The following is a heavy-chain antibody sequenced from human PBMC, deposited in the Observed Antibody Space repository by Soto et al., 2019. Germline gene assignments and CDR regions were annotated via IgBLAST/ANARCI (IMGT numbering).Heavy chain of an antibody. CDR3: ATRITVFGLLIPPFDP. Sequence: SETLSFTCAVYGGSFNGYYWNWMRQPPGKGLEWIGEINHTGGTHYNPSRKSRVTMSVDTSKNQFSLRLSSVTAADTAIYYCATRITVFGLLIPPFDPWGQGTQVTVSS. J-gene: IGHJ5*02. CDR1: GGSFNGYY. V-gene: IGHV4-34*01. D-gene: IGHD3-3*01. CDR2: INHTGGT.